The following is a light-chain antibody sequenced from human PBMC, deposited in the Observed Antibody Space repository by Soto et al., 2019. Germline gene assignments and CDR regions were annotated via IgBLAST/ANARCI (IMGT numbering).Light chain of an antibody. V-gene: IGKV3-20*01. Sequence: IGGTQAPGPLPLSPGERATLSCRSSQSVSSSYLAWYQQKPGQAPRLIIYGASSRATGIPDRFSGSGSGTDCTLTISRLEPEDVAVYYCQQYGSSPRTFGQGTKVDIK. CDR2: GAS. J-gene: IGKJ1*01. CDR1: QSVSSSY. CDR3: QQYGSSPRT.